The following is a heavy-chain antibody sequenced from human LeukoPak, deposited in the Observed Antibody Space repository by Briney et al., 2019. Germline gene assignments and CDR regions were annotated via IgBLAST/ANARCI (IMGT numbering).Heavy chain of an antibody. CDR3: AREGGRQPSDY. V-gene: IGHV3-21*01. Sequence: GGSLRLSCAASGFTFSSYSMNWVRQAPGKGLEWVSSISSSSSYIYYADSVKGRFTISRDHAKNSLYLQMNSLRAEDTAVYYCAREGGRQPSDYWGQGTLVTVSS. CDR1: GFTFSSYS. D-gene: IGHD3-16*01. J-gene: IGHJ4*02. CDR2: ISSSSSYI.